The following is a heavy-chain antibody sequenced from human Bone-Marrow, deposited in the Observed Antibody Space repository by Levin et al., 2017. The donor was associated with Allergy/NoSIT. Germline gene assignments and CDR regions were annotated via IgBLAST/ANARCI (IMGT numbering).Heavy chain of an antibody. CDR2: IRSKAYGGAA. CDR1: GFTFGDYA. J-gene: IGHJ4*02. Sequence: GESLKISCGASGFTFGDYAMSWVRQAPGKGLEWVGYIRSKAYGGAAEYAPSVKGRFIISRDDSKSIAYLQMNNLKIEDTGVYYCTAASGFDFWGQGTLVTVSS. V-gene: IGHV3-49*04. D-gene: IGHD3-10*01. CDR3: TAASGFDF.